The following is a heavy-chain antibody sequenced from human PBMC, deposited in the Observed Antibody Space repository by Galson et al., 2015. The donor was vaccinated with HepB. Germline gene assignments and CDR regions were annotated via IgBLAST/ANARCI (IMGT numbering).Heavy chain of an antibody. V-gene: IGHV3-21*01. Sequence: SLRLSCAASGFTFSSYSMNWVRQAPGKGLEWVSSISSSSSYIYYADSVKGRFTISRDNPKNSLYLQMNSLRAEDTAVYYCASGYCNSTSCYLYYFDYWGHGTLVTVSS. J-gene: IGHJ4*01. D-gene: IGHD2-2*01. CDR1: GFTFSSYS. CDR2: ISSSSSYI. CDR3: ASGYCNSTSCYLYYFDY.